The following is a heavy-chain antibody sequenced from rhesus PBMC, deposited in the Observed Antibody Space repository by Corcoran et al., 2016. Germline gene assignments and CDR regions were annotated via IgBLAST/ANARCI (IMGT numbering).Heavy chain of an antibody. J-gene: IGHJ4*01. CDR2: IYGNSAST. CDR1: GGSIRDSYY. Sequence: QVQLQESGPGLVKPSETLSLTCAFSGGSIRDSYYWYWIRPPPGQGLEGIGNIYGNSASTYYNPSLKSRVTISKDTSKNQFFLKLSSVTAADTAVYYCARPEGYWGQGVLVTVSS. V-gene: IGHV4S9*01. CDR3: ARPEGY.